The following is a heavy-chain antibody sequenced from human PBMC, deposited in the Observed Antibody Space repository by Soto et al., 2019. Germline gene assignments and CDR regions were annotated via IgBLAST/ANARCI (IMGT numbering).Heavy chain of an antibody. CDR2: INAGNGNT. Sequence: QVQLVQSGAEVKKPGASVKVSCKASGYALTLFNIHWVRQAPGQRLEWMGWINAGNGNTKYSQKFQGRVTFTRDTSANTAYMELSSLISEDTAVYYCARPKDYDDCLDLWGQGTLVTVSS. CDR1: GYALTLFN. J-gene: IGHJ4*02. V-gene: IGHV1-3*01. CDR3: ARPKDYDDCLDL. D-gene: IGHD3-22*01.